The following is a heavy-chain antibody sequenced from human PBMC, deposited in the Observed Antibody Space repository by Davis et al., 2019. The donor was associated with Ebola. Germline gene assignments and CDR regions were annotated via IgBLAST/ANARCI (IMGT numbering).Heavy chain of an antibody. D-gene: IGHD6-6*01. CDR2: VSISGRAT. V-gene: IGHV3-23*01. J-gene: IGHJ4*02. CDR3: AQGSSPDN. CDR1: GFTLSAYA. Sequence: PGGSLRLSCAASGFTLSAYAMSWVRQLPGEGPQWVSTVSISGRATYYIDSVMGRFTVSRDNSKNTVFLQMNSLRVEDTAHYYCAQGSSPDNWGPGTLVTVSS.